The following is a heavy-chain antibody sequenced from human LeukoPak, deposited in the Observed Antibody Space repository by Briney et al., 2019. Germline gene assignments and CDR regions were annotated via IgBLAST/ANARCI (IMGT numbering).Heavy chain of an antibody. V-gene: IGHV4-59*01. Sequence: SETLSLTCAVYGGSFSGYYWNWIRQPPGKGLEWIGHIFYSGSTNYNPSLKSRVTISVDTSKNQFSLKLTSVTAADTAVYYCARDPGTMYYFDSWGQGTLVTVSS. CDR2: IFYSGST. CDR1: GGSFSGYY. CDR3: ARDPGTMYYFDS. D-gene: IGHD1-1*01. J-gene: IGHJ4*02.